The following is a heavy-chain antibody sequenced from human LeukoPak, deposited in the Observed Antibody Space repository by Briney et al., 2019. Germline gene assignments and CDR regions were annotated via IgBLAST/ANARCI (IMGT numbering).Heavy chain of an antibody. CDR1: GYTFTSYA. J-gene: IGHJ4*02. D-gene: IGHD3-22*01. CDR3: ARGCHDSSGYYWDYFDY. V-gene: IGHV1-3*01. Sequence: GASVKVSCKASGYTFTSYAMHWVRQAPGQRLEWMGWINAGNGNTKYSQKFQGRVTITRDTSASTAYMELSSLRSEDTAVYYRARGCHDSSGYYWDYFDYWGQGTLVTVSS. CDR2: INAGNGNT.